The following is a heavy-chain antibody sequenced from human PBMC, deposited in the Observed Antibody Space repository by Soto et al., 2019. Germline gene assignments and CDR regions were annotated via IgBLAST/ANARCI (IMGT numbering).Heavy chain of an antibody. CDR1: GGSISSSSYY. D-gene: IGHD3-22*01. CDR3: ARLAITDYYDSSGYYGFDY. V-gene: IGHV4-39*01. J-gene: IGHJ4*02. Sequence: QLQLQESGPGLVKPSETLSLTCTVSGGSISSSSYYWGWIRQPPGKGLEWIGSIYYSGSTYYNPSLNSRVPISVDTSKNQFPLKLSSVTAADTAVYYCARLAITDYYDSSGYYGFDYWGQGTLVTVSS. CDR2: IYYSGST.